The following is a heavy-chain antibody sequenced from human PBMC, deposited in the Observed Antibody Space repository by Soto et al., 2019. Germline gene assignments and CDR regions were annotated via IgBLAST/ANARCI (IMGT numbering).Heavy chain of an antibody. CDR3: ARSQNFHYYDSSGYYLIDY. CDR2: IIPIFGTA. V-gene: IGHV1-69*06. Sequence: SLKVSFKSCGGTFSSYSISWLRQSPGQWLWWMGGIIPIFGTANYAQKFQGRVTITADKSTSTAYMELSSLRSEDTAVYYCARSQNFHYYDSSGYYLIDYWGQGTLVTVSS. CDR1: GGTFSSYS. D-gene: IGHD3-22*01. J-gene: IGHJ4*02.